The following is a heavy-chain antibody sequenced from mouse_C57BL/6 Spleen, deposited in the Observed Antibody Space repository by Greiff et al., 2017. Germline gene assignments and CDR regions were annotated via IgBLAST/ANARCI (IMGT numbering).Heavy chain of an antibody. J-gene: IGHJ3*01. D-gene: IGHD2-1*01. CDR1: GYSFSSYW. V-gene: IGHV1-80*01. CDR3: ARRGRSGNYEFAY. CDR2: IFPGDGDT. Sequence: VKLVESGAELVKPGASVKLSCKASGYSFSSYWMNWVKQRPGKGLEWIGQIFPGDGDTNYNGKFKGKATLTADKSSITAYMQLSSLTSEDSAVYFCARRGRSGNYEFAYWGQGTLVTVSA.